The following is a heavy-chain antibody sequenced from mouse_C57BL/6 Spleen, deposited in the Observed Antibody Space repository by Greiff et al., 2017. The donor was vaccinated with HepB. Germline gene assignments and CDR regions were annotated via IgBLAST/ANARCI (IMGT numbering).Heavy chain of an antibody. CDR1: GFTFSSYA. V-gene: IGHV5-4*03. J-gene: IGHJ2*01. Sequence: DVKLVESGGGLVKPGGSLKLSCAASGFTFSSYAMSWVRQTPEKRLEWVATISDGGSYTYYPDNVKGRFTISRDNAKNNLYLQMSHLKSEDTAMYYCARGHYYGSSYYFDYWGQGTTLTVSS. CDR3: ARGHYYGSSYYFDY. CDR2: ISDGGSYT. D-gene: IGHD1-1*01.